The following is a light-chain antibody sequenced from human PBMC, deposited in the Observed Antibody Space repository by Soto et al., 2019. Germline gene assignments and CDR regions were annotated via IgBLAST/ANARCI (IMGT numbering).Light chain of an antibody. CDR1: SSDVGGYDY. CDR3: FSYAGTYTPVV. CDR2: DVS. Sequence: QSVLTQPRSVSGSPGQSVTISCSGTSSDVGGYDYVYWYQQSPDKAPKLMIFDVSERPAGVPDRFAGSKSGNTASLTISGLQAEDDADYYCFSYAGTYTPVVVGGGTKLAVL. J-gene: IGLJ2*01. V-gene: IGLV2-11*01.